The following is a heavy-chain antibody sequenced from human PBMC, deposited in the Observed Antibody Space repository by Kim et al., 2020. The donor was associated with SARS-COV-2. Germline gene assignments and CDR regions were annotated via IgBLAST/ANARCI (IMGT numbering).Heavy chain of an antibody. D-gene: IGHD2-15*01. J-gene: IGHJ6*02. V-gene: IGHV1-2*02. CDR1: GYTFTGYY. CDR3: ARGDCSGGSCYFGYYYYGMDV. Sequence: ASVKVSCKASGYTFTGYYMHWVRQAPGQGLEWMGWINPNSGGTNYAQKFQGRVTMTRDTSISTAYMELSRLRSDDTAVYYCARGDCSGGSCYFGYYYYGMDVWGQGTTVTVSS. CDR2: INPNSGGT.